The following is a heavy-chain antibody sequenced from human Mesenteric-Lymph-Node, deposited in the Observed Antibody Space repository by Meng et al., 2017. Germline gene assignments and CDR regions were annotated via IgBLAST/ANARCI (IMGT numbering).Heavy chain of an antibody. V-gene: IGHV3-30*01. CDR3: ARIGSGYSSRSPYYYYGMDV. CDR1: GFTFSSYA. Sequence: GESLKISCAASGFTFSSYAMHWVRQAPGKGLEWVAVISYDGSNTYYADSVKGRFTISRDNSKNTLYLQMNSLRAEDTAVYYCARIGSGYSSRSPYYYYGMDVWGKGTMVTVSS. J-gene: IGHJ6*04. CDR2: ISYDGSNT. D-gene: IGHD6-13*01.